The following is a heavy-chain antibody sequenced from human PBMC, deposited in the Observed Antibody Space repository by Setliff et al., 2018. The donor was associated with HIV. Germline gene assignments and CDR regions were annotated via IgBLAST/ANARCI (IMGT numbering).Heavy chain of an antibody. CDR3: ARGNYDTSDYYTNFYYYYMGV. CDR2: VYYSGST. J-gene: IGHJ6*03. CDR1: GDPISTYY. V-gene: IGHV4-59*01. D-gene: IGHD3-22*01. Sequence: SETLSLTCTVSGDPISTYYWSWVRKPPGKGLEWIGYVYYSGSTSYSPSLRGRVTMSVDPSKNQFSLKLNSVTAADTAIYYCARGNYDTSDYYTNFYYYYMGVWGKGTAVTVYS.